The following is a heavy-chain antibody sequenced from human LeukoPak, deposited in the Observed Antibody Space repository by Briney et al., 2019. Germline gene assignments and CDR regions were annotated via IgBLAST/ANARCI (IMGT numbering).Heavy chain of an antibody. J-gene: IGHJ4*02. Sequence: GGSLRLSCAASGFTFSSYAMHWVRQAPGKRLEYLSSITSDGGTTYYSDSVKGRFTISRDNSKNTLYLQMGSLRAGDMALYYCARDLRGAADYWGQGTLVTVSS. V-gene: IGHV3-64*02. D-gene: IGHD1-26*01. CDR3: ARDLRGAADY. CDR2: ITSDGGTT. CDR1: GFTFSSYA.